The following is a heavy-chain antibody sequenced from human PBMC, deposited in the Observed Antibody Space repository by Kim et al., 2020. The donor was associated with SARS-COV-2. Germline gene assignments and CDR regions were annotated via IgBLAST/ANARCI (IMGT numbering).Heavy chain of an antibody. J-gene: IGHJ5*02. CDR1: GFTFSNYA. V-gene: IGHV3-23*01. D-gene: IGHD3-10*01. CDR3: ASQPRRGSGTSTNWFDP. CDR2: ISGSSGST. Sequence: GGSLRLSCAASGFTFSNYAMSWVRQAPGKGLEWVSTISGSSGSTYYADSVKGRFTISRDNSMNTLSLQMDSLRGEATAVYYCASQPRRGSGTSTNWFDPWGQGTLVTVSS.